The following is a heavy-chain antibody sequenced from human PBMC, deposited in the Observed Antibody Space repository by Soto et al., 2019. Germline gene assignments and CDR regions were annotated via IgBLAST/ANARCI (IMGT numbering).Heavy chain of an antibody. CDR2: IIPIFGTA. Sequence: SVKVSCKASGGTFSSYAISWVRQAPGQGLEWMGGIIPIFGTANYAQKFQGRVTITADESTSTAYMELSSLRSEDTAVYYCARDQRYCTNGVCYRGVFDYWGQGTLVTVSS. V-gene: IGHV1-69*13. D-gene: IGHD2-8*01. CDR1: GGTFSSYA. CDR3: ARDQRYCTNGVCYRGVFDY. J-gene: IGHJ4*02.